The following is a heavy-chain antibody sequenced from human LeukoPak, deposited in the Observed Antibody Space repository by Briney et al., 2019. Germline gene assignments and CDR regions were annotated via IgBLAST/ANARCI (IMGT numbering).Heavy chain of an antibody. CDR2: IKRDGSEK. D-gene: IGHD6-19*01. CDR3: ARLGPASSGWPESFDY. Sequence: GGSLRLSCAASGFTFNSYWMNWVRQAPGKGLEWVANIKRDGSEKYYVDSVKGRFTISRDDAKNSLDLQMNSLRVEDTAVYYCARLGPASSGWPESFDYWGQGTLVTVSS. J-gene: IGHJ4*02. CDR1: GFTFNSYW. V-gene: IGHV3-7*03.